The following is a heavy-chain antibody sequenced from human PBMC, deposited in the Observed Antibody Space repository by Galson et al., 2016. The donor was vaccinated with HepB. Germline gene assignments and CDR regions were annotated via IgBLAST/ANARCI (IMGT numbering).Heavy chain of an antibody. CDR1: GFTFSDYY. CDR3: ARAVDSPLEVHFDY. V-gene: IGHV3-11*06. J-gene: IGHJ4*02. CDR2: ISGSSGYR. Sequence: SLRLSCAASGFTFSDYYMSWIRQAPGKGLEWVSYISGSSGYRNYADTVKGRFTISRDNAKNSLYLQLNSLRAEDTAVYYCARAVDSPLEVHFDYWGQGTLVTGSS. D-gene: IGHD5-18*01.